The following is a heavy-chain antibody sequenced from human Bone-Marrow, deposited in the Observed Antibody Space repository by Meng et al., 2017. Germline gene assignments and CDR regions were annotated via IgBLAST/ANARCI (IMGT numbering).Heavy chain of an antibody. V-gene: IGHV1-2*06. D-gene: IGHD5-18*01. J-gene: IGHJ4*02. CDR1: VYDFTASF. Sequence: QEQLWESGDEGKRPGASITFSCKASVYDFTASFLHWVRLAPGKGLQWVGQIDPYSGDTVYAQKFRGRVTMTRDTSVNSAYLEVNRLTSDDTAVYYCVRDVRQPLDFWGQGTLVTVSS. CDR3: VRDVRQPLDF. CDR2: IDPYSGDT.